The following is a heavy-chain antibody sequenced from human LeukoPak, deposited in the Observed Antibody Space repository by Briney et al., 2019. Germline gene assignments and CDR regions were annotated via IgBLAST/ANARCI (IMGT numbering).Heavy chain of an antibody. CDR2: ISYDGSNK. CDR1: GFTFSSYW. V-gene: IGHV3-30*18. Sequence: GSLRLSCADSGFTFSSYWMSWVRQAPGKGLEWVAVISYDGSNKYYADSVKGRFTISRDNSKNTLYLQMNSLRAEDTAVYYCAKDSSSWFYYFDYWGQGTLVTVSS. D-gene: IGHD6-13*01. J-gene: IGHJ4*02. CDR3: AKDSSSWFYYFDY.